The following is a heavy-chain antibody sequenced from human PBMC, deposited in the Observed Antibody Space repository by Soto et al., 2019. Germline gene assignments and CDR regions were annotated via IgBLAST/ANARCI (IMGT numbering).Heavy chain of an antibody. J-gene: IGHJ4*02. CDR1: GFTFSTYA. Sequence: GGSLRLSCAASGFTFSTYAMAWVRQAPGKGLEWVSGVSASGLNTDYADPVKGRFYISRDSSKNTVSLHMNSLRAEDTAVYYCANTARHYDMLTGYYNGYCFDYWGQGTLVTV. V-gene: IGHV3-23*01. D-gene: IGHD3-9*01. CDR3: ANTARHYDMLTGYYNGYCFDY. CDR2: VSASGLNT.